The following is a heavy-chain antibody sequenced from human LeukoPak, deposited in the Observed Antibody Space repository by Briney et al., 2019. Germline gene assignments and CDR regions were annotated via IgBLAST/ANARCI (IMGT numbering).Heavy chain of an antibody. CDR1: GSSFTSYW. CDR2: IYPGDSDT. D-gene: IGHD2-2*01. Sequence: GESLKISCKGSGSSFTSYWIGWVRQLPGKGLEWMGIIYPGDSDTRYSPSFQGQVTISADKSISTAYLQWSSLKASDTAMYYCARQYCSSTSCYADYYYGMDVWGQGTTVTVSS. V-gene: IGHV5-51*01. J-gene: IGHJ6*02. CDR3: ARQYCSSTSCYADYYYGMDV.